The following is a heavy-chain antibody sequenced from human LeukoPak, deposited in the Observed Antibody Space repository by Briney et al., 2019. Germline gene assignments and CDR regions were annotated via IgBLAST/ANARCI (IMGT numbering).Heavy chain of an antibody. CDR1: GFSLSTSTMC. CDR2: IDWDDDK. CDR3: ARIRSNSCSGDY. V-gene: IGHV2-70*11. J-gene: IGHJ4*02. Sequence: ESGPTLVNPTQTLTLTCNFSGFSLSTSTMCVSWIRQPPGKALEWLARIDWDDDKYYSTSLKTRLTISKDTSKNQVVLTMTNMDPVDTATYYCARIRSNSCSGDYWGQGTLVTVSS. D-gene: IGHD2-2*01.